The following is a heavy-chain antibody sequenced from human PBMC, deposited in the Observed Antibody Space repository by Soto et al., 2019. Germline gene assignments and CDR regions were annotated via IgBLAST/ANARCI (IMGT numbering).Heavy chain of an antibody. D-gene: IGHD2-2*01. CDR2: INHSGST. J-gene: IGHJ6*02. CDR1: GGSFSGYY. Sequence: SETLSLTCAVYGGSFSGYYWRWIRQPPGKGLEWIGEINHSGSTNYNPSLKSRVTISVDTSKNQFSLKLSSLTAADTGVYYCARVRRYCSSTSCGDYGMDVWGQGTTVTVSS. CDR3: ARVRRYCSSTSCGDYGMDV. V-gene: IGHV4-34*01.